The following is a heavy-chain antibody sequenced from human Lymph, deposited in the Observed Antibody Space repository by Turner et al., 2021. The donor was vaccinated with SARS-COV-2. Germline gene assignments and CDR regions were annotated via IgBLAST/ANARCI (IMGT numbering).Heavy chain of an antibody. CDR3: ARETVNNWVDP. V-gene: IGHV4-59*01. CDR1: GGSMNSNY. Sequence: QVQLQESGPRLVQPLENLSLTCTVSGGSMNSNYWCWIRQPPGKRLEWIGYIYYRGSTNYNPSLKRRVTISVDTSKNQFSLKLTSVTAADTAIYYCARETVNNWVDPWGQGILVTVSS. D-gene: IGHD2-21*02. CDR2: IYYRGST. J-gene: IGHJ5*02.